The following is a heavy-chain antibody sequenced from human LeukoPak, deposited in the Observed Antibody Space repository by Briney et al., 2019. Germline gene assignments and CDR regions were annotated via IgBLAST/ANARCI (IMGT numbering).Heavy chain of an antibody. Sequence: SETLSLTCTVSGGSISSGDYYWSWIRQPPGKGLEWIGYIYYSGSTYYNPSLKSRVTISVDTSKNQFSLKLSSVTAADTAVYYCARDRKDIVVVPAAMHYSYYYYYGMDVWGQGTTVTVSS. D-gene: IGHD2-2*01. CDR3: ARDRKDIVVVPAAMHYSYYYYYGMDV. J-gene: IGHJ6*02. CDR1: GGSISSGDYY. CDR2: IYYSGST. V-gene: IGHV4-30-4*01.